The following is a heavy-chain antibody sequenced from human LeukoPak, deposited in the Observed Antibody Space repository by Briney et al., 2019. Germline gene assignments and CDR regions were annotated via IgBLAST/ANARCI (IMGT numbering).Heavy chain of an antibody. Sequence: GGSLRLSCTASKFTFSNYGMQWVRQAPGKGLEWVAVVSSDGGTKYYADSVKGRFTISRDISRNTLYLQMNSLRAEDTALYYCARDADTTAFYWYFDLWGRGTLVTVSS. J-gene: IGHJ2*01. CDR3: ARDADTTAFYWYFDL. CDR1: KFTFSNYG. D-gene: IGHD2/OR15-2a*01. V-gene: IGHV3-30*03. CDR2: VSSDGGTK.